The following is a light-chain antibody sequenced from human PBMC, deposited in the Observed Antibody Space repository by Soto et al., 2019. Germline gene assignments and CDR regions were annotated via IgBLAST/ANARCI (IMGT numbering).Light chain of an antibody. CDR1: QSISSW. CDR2: DAS. Sequence: DIQLTQSHSTLSASVGDRVTLTCRASQSISSWLAWYQQKPGKAPKLLIYDASSLESGVPSRFSGSGSGTEFTLTISSLQPDDFATYYCQQYNSYSTFGQGT. CDR3: QQYNSYST. V-gene: IGKV1-5*01. J-gene: IGKJ1*01.